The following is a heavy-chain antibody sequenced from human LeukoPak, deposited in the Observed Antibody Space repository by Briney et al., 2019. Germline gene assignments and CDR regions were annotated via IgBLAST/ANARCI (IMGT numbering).Heavy chain of an antibody. Sequence: GGSLTLSCAVSAFSFGSYSMSWVRQAPGKGLEWVSAFSGSGGRTSYADSVTGRRTIPSDNSKHTPYMQVNSLRAEDTAVYYCAKGEGIGVVPAAVPNWGQGTLVTVSS. CDR1: AFSFGSYS. J-gene: IGHJ4*02. V-gene: IGHV3-23*01. D-gene: IGHD2-2*01. CDR3: AKGEGIGVVPAAVPN. CDR2: FSGSGGRT.